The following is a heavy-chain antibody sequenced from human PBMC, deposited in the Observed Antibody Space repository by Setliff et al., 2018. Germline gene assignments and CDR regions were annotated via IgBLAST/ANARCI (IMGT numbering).Heavy chain of an antibody. Sequence: PSETLSLTCAVYGGSFSGYYWSWIRQPPGKGLEWIGEINHSGSTNYNPSLKSRVTISVDTSKNQFSLKLSSVTAADTAVYYCARGYHYYYMDVWGKGTTVTVSS. D-gene: IGHD3-16*02. V-gene: IGHV4-34*01. CDR2: INHSGST. J-gene: IGHJ6*03. CDR1: GGSFSGYY. CDR3: ARGYHYYYMDV.